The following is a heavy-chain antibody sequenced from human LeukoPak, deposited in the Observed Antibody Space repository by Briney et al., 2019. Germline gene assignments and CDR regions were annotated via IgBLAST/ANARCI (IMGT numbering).Heavy chain of an antibody. D-gene: IGHD3-3*01. CDR1: GFTFSSYA. V-gene: IGHV3-30*04. CDR2: ISYDGSNK. J-gene: IGHJ4*02. Sequence: GGSLRLSCAASGFTFSSYAMHWVRQAPGKGLECVAVISYDGSNKYYADSVKGRFTISRDNSKNTLYLQMNSLRAEDTAVYYCARGVGVLRFLEWSTGFDYWGQGTLVTVSS. CDR3: ARGVGVLRFLEWSTGFDY.